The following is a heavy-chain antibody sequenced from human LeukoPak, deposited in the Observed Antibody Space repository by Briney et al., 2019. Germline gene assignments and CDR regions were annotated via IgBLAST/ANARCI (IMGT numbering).Heavy chain of an antibody. V-gene: IGHV6-1*01. CDR1: GDSVSSNSAA. J-gene: IGHJ4*02. CDR3: AKGYSSSWYYFDY. D-gene: IGHD6-13*01. CDR2: TYYRSKWYN. Sequence: SQTLSLTCAISGDSVSSNSAAWNWIRQSPSRGLEWLGRTYYRSKWYNDYAVSVKRRITIKPDTSKYQVCLQLNSVTPEDTAVYYCAKGYSSSWYYFDYWGQGTLVTVSS.